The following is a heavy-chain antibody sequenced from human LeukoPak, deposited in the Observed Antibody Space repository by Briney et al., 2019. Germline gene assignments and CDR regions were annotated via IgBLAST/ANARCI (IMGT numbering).Heavy chain of an antibody. CDR1: GYTFTSYG. D-gene: IGHD3-22*01. CDR3: ARFLLDYYDSSGYYP. CDR2: ISAYNGNT. Sequence: ASVKVSCKASGYTFTSYGISWVRPAPGQGLEWMGWISAYNGNTNYAQKLQGRVTMTTDTSTSTAYMELRSLRSDDTAVYYCARFLLDYYDSSGYYPWGQGTLVTVSS. V-gene: IGHV1-18*01. J-gene: IGHJ5*02.